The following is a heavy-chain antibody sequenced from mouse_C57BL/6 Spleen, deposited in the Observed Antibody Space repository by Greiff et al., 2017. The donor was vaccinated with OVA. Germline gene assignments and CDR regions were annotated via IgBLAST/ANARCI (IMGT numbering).Heavy chain of an antibody. CDR1: GYSFTDYN. Sequence: VQLKQSGPELVKPGASVKISCKASGYSFTDYNMNWVKQSNGKSLEWIGVIDPNYGTTSYNQKFKGKATLTVDQSSSTAYMQLNSLTSEDSAVYYCARSYGSPWYFDVWGTGTTVTVSS. CDR3: ARSYGSPWYFDV. CDR2: IDPNYGTT. J-gene: IGHJ1*03. D-gene: IGHD1-1*01. V-gene: IGHV1-39*01.